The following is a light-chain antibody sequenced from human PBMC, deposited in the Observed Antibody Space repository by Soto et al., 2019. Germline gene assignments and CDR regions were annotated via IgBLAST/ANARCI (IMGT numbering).Light chain of an antibody. J-gene: IGKJ1*01. CDR1: QSVRSN. V-gene: IGKV3-15*01. Sequence: EIVLTQSPGTLSSSPGERATLSCRASQSVRSNYLVWYQQKTGQDPRHLMYAASTRADSVPARCSGGGSGTEFTLPISGLLSADSAVYYCQQYYIWHRWTFGQGTKVDI. CDR2: AAS. CDR3: QQYYIWHRWT.